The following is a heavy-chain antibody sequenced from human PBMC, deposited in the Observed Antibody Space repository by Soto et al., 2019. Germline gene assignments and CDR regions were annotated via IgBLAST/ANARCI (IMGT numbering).Heavy chain of an antibody. CDR1: GFTFSSYG. J-gene: IGHJ4*02. D-gene: IGHD3-22*01. CDR2: ISYDGSST. Sequence: AGSLSLSCAASGFTFSSYGMHRVRHAPGKGLVWVAVISYDGSSTYYAASVTGRLTISRDNSKNTMYLQMNSLRAEDTAVYYCAKDRALITMIVVVTPADYWGQGTLVTVSS. V-gene: IGHV3-30*18. CDR3: AKDRALITMIVVVTPADY.